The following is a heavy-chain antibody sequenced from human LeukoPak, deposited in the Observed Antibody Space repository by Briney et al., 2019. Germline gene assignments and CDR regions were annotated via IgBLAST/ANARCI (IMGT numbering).Heavy chain of an antibody. D-gene: IGHD3-22*01. CDR3: ARTYYYDSSLWDY. CDR1: GFTFSDYY. J-gene: IGHJ4*02. Sequence: GGSLRLSCAAPGFTFSDYYISSIRQAPGEGLGWVSYISSSGSTIYYADSVKGRFTISRDNAKNSLYLQMNSLRAEDTAVYYCARTYYYDSSLWDYWGQGTLVTVSS. CDR2: ISSSGSTI. V-gene: IGHV3-11*01.